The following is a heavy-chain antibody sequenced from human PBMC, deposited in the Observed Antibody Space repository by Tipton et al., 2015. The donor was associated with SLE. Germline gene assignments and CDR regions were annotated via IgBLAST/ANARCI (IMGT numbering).Heavy chain of an antibody. J-gene: IGHJ4*02. Sequence: SSYGMHWVRQAPGKGLEWIGSIYYSGSTYYNPSLKSRVTISVDTSKNQFSLKLSSVTAADTAVYYCARDSSGYSIFFDYWGQGTLVTVSS. V-gene: IGHV4-39*07. D-gene: IGHD3-22*01. CDR2: IYYSGST. CDR3: ARDSSGYSIFFDY. CDR1: SSYG.